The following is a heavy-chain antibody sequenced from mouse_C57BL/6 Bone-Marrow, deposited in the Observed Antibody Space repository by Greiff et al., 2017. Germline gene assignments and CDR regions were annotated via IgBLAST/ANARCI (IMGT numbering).Heavy chain of an antibody. J-gene: IGHJ4*01. CDR2: IYPGSGST. Sequence: VQLQQSGAELVKPGASVKMSCKASGYTFTSYWITWVKQRPGQGLEWIGDIYPGSGSTNYNEKFKSKATLTVEKSSSTAYMQLSSLTSDDSAVYYCARRRDYDGYMDYWGQGTSVTVSS. CDR1: GYTFTSYW. D-gene: IGHD2-4*01. V-gene: IGHV1-55*01. CDR3: ARRRDYDGYMDY.